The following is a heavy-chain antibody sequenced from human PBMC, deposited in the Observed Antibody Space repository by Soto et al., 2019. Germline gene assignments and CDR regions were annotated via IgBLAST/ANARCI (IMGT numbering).Heavy chain of an antibody. CDR3: AKRVAVGRGDFQH. V-gene: IGHV3-23*01. Sequence: EVQLLESGGGLVQPGGPLRLSCAAAGFIFSNYVMSWVRQAPGKGLEFVSAMSGSGGSTYYTDSVKGRFTISRDNSKNTLSLQMNSLRADDTAVYYCAKRVAVGRGDFQHWGQGTLVTVSS. CDR2: MSGSGGST. CDR1: GFIFSNYV. D-gene: IGHD3-10*01. J-gene: IGHJ1*01.